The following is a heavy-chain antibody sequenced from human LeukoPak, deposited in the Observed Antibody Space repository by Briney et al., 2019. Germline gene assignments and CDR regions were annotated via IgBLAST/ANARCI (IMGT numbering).Heavy chain of an antibody. V-gene: IGHV4-59*01. CDR1: GGSINNYY. D-gene: IGHD4-17*01. Sequence: PSETLSLTCTVSGGSINNYYWSWIRQPPGKGLEWIGYIYYRGSTNYNPSLKSRVTFSVDTSKNQFSLKLNSVTAADTAVYYCARGGDYGDLRYFDYWGQGTLLTVFS. CDR2: IYYRGST. CDR3: ARGGDYGDLRYFDY. J-gene: IGHJ4*02.